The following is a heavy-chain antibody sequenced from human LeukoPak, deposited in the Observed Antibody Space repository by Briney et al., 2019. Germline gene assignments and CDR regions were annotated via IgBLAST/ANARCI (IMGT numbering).Heavy chain of an antibody. D-gene: IGHD3-10*01. V-gene: IGHV1-18*01. J-gene: IGHJ4*02. CDR1: GGTFSSYA. CDR2: ISAYNGNT. Sequence: GASVKVSCKASGGTFSSYAISWVRQAPGQGLEWMGWISAYNGNTNYAQKLQGRVTMTTDTSTSTAYMELRSLRSDDTAVYYCARDRGTGSEVDYWGQGTLVTVSS. CDR3: ARDRGTGSEVDY.